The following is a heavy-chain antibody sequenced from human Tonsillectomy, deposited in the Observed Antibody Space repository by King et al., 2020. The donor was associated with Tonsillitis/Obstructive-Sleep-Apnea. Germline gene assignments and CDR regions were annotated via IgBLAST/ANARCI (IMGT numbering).Heavy chain of an antibody. CDR2: IIPSGGSP. J-gene: IGHJ4*02. Sequence: VQLVESGGGLVQPGGSLSLSCQASGFTFSSYASFWVRQAPGKGLDWVSKIIPSGGSPYPPDSVRGRFTISRDNSKNTVYLQMNSLRAEDTAVYYCAKGPIVGEGSPYFFDYWGQGTLVTVSS. CDR1: GFTFSSYA. CDR3: AKGPIVGEGSPYFFDY. V-gene: IGHV3-23*04. D-gene: IGHD1-26*01.